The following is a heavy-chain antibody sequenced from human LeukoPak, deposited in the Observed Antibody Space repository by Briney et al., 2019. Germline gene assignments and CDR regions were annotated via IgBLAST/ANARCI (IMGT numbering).Heavy chain of an antibody. J-gene: IGHJ4*02. D-gene: IGHD3-22*01. CDR1: GYTFTSYG. Sequence: ASVKVSCKASGYTFTSYGISWVRQAPGQGLEWMGWISAYNGNTNYTQKLQGRVTVTTDTSTSTAYMELRSLRSDDTAVYYCARDLRLGSSGNDDYWGQGTLVTVSS. CDR3: ARDLRLGSSGNDDY. V-gene: IGHV1-18*01. CDR2: ISAYNGNT.